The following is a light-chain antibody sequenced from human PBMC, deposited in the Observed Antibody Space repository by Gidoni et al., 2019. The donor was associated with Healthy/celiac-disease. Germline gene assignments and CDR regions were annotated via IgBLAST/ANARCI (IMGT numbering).Light chain of an antibody. V-gene: IGKV3-11*01. J-gene: IGKJ4*01. CDR1: QSVSSY. CDR2: DAS. CDR3: QQRSNWSLT. Sequence: EIVLTPSPATLSLSPGERATLSCRASQSVSSYLAWYQQKPGQAPRLLIYDASNRATGIPARFSGSGSGTDFTLTTSSLEPEDFAVYYCQQRSNWSLTFGGGTKVEIK.